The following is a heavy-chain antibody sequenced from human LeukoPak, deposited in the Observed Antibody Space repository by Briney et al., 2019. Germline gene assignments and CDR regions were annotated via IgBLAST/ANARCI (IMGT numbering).Heavy chain of an antibody. CDR3: AKDSWSDCSSTSCYNFDY. Sequence: PGGSLRLSCAASGFTFSSYAMSWVRQAPGXXXEWVSAISGSGGSTYYADSVKGRFTISRDNSKNTLYLQMNSLRAEDTAVYYRAKDSWSDCSSTSCYNFDYWGQGTLVTVSS. D-gene: IGHD2-2*01. CDR1: GFTFSSYA. V-gene: IGHV3-23*01. J-gene: IGHJ4*02. CDR2: ISGSGGST.